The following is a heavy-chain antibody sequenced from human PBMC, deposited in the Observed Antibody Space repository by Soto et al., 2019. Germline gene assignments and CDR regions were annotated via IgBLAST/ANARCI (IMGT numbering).Heavy chain of an antibody. J-gene: IGHJ4*01. CDR2: IIPIFATA. CDR1: GGAFSSYA. CDR3: ARDRRTYYYGSGSYYTGLDY. Sequence: SVKVSCKASGGAFSSYAISWVAQAPGQGLEWMGGIIPIFATANYAQKFKGRVTITADESTSTAYMELSSLRSEDTAVYYCARDRRTYYYGSGSYYTGLDYWG. V-gene: IGHV1-69*13. D-gene: IGHD3-10*01.